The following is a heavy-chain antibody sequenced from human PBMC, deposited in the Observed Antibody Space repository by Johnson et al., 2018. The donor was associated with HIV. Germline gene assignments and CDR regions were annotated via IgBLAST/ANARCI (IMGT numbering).Heavy chain of an antibody. J-gene: IGHJ3*02. CDR1: GFTFSSYW. CDR2: ISGSGGST. CDR3: AKDRMYDYGDYGGAFDI. V-gene: IGHV3-23*04. D-gene: IGHD4-17*01. Sequence: EVQLVESGGGLVQPGGSLRLSCAASGFTFSSYWMHWVRQAPGKGLEWVSAISGSGGSTYYADSVKGRFTISRDNSKNTLYLQMNSLRAEDTAVYYCAKDRMYDYGDYGGAFDIWGQGTMVTVSS.